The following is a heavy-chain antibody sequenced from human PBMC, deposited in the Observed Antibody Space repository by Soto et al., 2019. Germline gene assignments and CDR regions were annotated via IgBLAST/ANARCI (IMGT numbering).Heavy chain of an antibody. Sequence: GASVKVSCKASGYTFTGYYMHWVRQAPGQGLEWMGWINPNSGGTNYAQKFQGRVTMTRDTSISTAYMELSRLRSDDTAVYYCARARLLRFLAWSPSHYYGMDVWGQGTTVTVSS. D-gene: IGHD3-3*01. J-gene: IGHJ6*02. CDR3: ARARLLRFLAWSPSHYYGMDV. CDR2: INPNSGGT. CDR1: GYTFTGYY. V-gene: IGHV1-2*02.